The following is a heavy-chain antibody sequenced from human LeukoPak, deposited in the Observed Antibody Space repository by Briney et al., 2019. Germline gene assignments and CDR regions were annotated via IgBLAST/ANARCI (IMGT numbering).Heavy chain of an antibody. CDR1: AGSISSGDYY. J-gene: IGHJ4*02. Sequence: SQTLSLTCTVSAGSISSGDYYWSWIRQPPGKGLEWIGYIYYSGSTYYNPSLKSRVTISVETSKNQLSLKLSSVTAADTAVYYCARVLDYYDSSGYYSYYFDYWGQGTLVTVSS. V-gene: IGHV4-30-4*01. CDR2: IYYSGST. D-gene: IGHD3-22*01. CDR3: ARVLDYYDSSGYYSYYFDY.